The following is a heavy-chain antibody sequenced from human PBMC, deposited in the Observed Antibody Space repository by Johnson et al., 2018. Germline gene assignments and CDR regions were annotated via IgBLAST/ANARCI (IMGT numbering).Heavy chain of an antibody. D-gene: IGHD6-6*01. CDR3: ARPRYSSSSGAMDV. CDR1: GGSFSGYY. CDR2: INHSGST. Sequence: QVQLQQLGAGLLKPSETLSLTCAVYGGSFSGYYWSWIRQPPGKGLEWIGEINHSGSTNYNPSLKSRVTIPVDTSKNQFSLKLSSVTAADTAVYYCARPRYSSSSGAMDVWGKGTTVTVSS. V-gene: IGHV4-34*01. J-gene: IGHJ6*03.